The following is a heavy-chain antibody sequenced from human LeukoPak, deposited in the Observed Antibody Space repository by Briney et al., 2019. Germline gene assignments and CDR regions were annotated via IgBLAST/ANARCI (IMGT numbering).Heavy chain of an antibody. V-gene: IGHV1-69*01. CDR2: IIPIFGTA. D-gene: IGHD6-19*01. CDR3: AREDHSSGYYFDY. J-gene: IGHJ4*02. CDR1: GGTFSSCA. Sequence: GASVKVSCKASGGTFSSCAISWVRQAPGQGLEWMGGIIPIFGTANYAQKFQGRVTITADESTSTAYMELSSLRSEDTAVYYCAREDHSSGYYFDYWGQGTLVTVSS.